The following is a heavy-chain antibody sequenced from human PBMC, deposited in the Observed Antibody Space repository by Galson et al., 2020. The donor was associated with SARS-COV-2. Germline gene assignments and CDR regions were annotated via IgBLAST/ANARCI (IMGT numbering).Heavy chain of an antibody. CDR3: ARDPGDFWSGNYYYYGMDV. V-gene: IGHV4-59*13. CDR2: IYYSGST. CDR1: GGSISSYY. J-gene: IGHJ6*02. Sequence: SETLSLTCTVSGGSISSYYWSWIRQPPGKGLEWIGYIYYSGSTNYNPSLKSRVTISVDTSKNQFSLKLSSVTAADTAVYYCARDPGDFWSGNYYYYGMDVWGQGTTVTVSS. D-gene: IGHD3-3*01.